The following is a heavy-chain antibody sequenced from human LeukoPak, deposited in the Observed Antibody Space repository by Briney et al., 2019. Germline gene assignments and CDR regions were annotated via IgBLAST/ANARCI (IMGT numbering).Heavy chain of an antibody. CDR1: GFTFSSYG. J-gene: IGHJ6*03. CDR3: AKDGHYDFWSAQGYYYYYYMDV. Sequence: PGGSLRLSCAASGFTFSSYGMHWVRQAPGKGLEWVAFIRYDGSNKYYADSVKGRFTISRDNSKNTLYLQMNSLRAEDTAVYYCAKDGHYDFWSAQGYYYYYYMDVWGKGTTVTVSS. CDR2: IRYDGSNK. V-gene: IGHV3-30*02. D-gene: IGHD3-3*01.